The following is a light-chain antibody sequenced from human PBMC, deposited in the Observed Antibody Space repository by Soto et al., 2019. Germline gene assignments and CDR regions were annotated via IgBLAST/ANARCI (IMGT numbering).Light chain of an antibody. V-gene: IGLV2-11*01. J-gene: IGLJ1*01. CDR2: DVS. CDR1: SSDVGYYNY. CDR3: CSYAGTYTYV. Sequence: QSALTQPRSVSGSPGQSVTISCTGTSSDVGYYNYVSWYQQHPGKAPKLMIYDVSKRPSGVPDHFSGSKSGNTASLTISGLQAEDEADYYCCSYAGTYTYVFGIGTKVTVL.